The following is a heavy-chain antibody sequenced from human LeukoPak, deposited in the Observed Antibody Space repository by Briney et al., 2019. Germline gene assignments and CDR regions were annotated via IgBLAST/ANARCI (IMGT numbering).Heavy chain of an antibody. V-gene: IGHV4-34*01. J-gene: IGHJ6*02. Sequence: SETLSLTCAVYGGSFSGYYWSWIRQPPGKGLEWIGEINHGGSANYNPSLKSRVTISVDTSKNQFSLKLSSVTAADTAVYYCARGKGGYYYYYGMDVWGQGTTVTVSS. CDR1: GGSFSGYY. CDR2: INHGGSA. CDR3: ARGKGGYYYYYGMDV.